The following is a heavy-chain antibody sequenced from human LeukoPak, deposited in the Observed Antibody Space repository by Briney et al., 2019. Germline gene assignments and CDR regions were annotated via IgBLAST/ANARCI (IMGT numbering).Heavy chain of an antibody. CDR3: ARFDSYGFPTDI. CDR2: INAGNGNT. V-gene: IGHV1-3*01. J-gene: IGHJ3*02. Sequence: ASVKVSCKASGYTFTSYAIHWVRQAPGQRLEWMGWINAGNGNTKYSQKFQGRVTITRDTSASAAYMELSSLRSEDTAVYYCARFDSYGFPTDIWGQGTMVTVSS. D-gene: IGHD5-18*01. CDR1: GYTFTSYA.